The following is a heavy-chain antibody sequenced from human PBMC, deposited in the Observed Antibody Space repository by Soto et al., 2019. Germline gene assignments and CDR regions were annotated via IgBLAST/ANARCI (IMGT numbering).Heavy chain of an antibody. V-gene: IGHV1-18*01. J-gene: IGHJ6*03. CDR1: GYTFTSYG. Sequence: ASVKVSCKASGYTFTSYGISWVRQAPGQGLEWMGWISAYNGNTNYAQKLQGRVTMNTDTSTSTAYMELKSLRSDDTTEYYCERGEGYCGGGSCARHYMDVWGKGTTVTVSS. CDR3: ERGEGYCGGGSCARHYMDV. D-gene: IGHD2-15*01. CDR2: ISAYNGNT.